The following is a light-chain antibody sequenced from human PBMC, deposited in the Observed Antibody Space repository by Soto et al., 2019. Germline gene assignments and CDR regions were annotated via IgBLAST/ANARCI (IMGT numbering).Light chain of an antibody. CDR3: QQYGSSPLT. V-gene: IGKV3-20*01. CDR2: GAS. CDR1: QRVSSGY. Sequence: EIVLTQSPGTLSLSQGERATLSCRASQRVSSGYLAWYQQNPGQAPRLLIYGASSRATGIPDRFSGSGSGTDFTLTISRLEPEDFAVYYCQQYGSSPLTFGGGTKVEIK. J-gene: IGKJ4*01.